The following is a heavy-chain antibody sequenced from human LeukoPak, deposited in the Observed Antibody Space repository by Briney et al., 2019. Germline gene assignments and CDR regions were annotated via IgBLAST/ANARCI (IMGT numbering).Heavy chain of an antibody. V-gene: IGHV4-34*01. J-gene: IGHJ5*02. D-gene: IGHD3-3*01. CDR2: VNHSGGT. CDR3: ARSRQIFGVAENWFDP. CDR1: GGPFSGYY. Sequence: KPSETLSLTCAVYGGPFSGYYWSWIRQPPGKGLEWIGEVNHSGGTNYNPSLKRRVTISVDTSKNQFSLNLKSVTAADTAVYYCARSRQIFGVAENWFDPWGQGTLVTVSS.